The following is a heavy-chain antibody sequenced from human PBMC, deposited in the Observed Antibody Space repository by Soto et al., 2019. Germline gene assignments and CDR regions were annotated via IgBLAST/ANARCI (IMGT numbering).Heavy chain of an antibody. V-gene: IGHV2-26*01. Sequence: QVTLKESGPVLVKPTETLTLTCTVSGFSLSNARMGVSWIRQPPGTALEWLAHIFSNDEKYYSTFLKSRLTTSKDTSKSQVVLTRTNLDPVDTATYYCAPIAGRYFVCSYGDIWGMEVWVQGTTVTVSS. CDR1: GFSLSNARMG. CDR2: IFSNDEK. J-gene: IGHJ6*02. D-gene: IGHD3-9*01. CDR3: APIAGRYFVCSYGDIWGMEV.